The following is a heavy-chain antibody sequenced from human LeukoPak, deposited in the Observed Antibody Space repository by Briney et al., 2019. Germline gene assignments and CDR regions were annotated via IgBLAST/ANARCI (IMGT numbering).Heavy chain of an antibody. V-gene: IGHV4-61*02. CDR3: ARGDLEWDY. CDR1: GGSISSGSYY. D-gene: IGHD3-3*01. J-gene: IGHJ4*02. Sequence: SETLSLTCTVSGGSISSGSYYWSWIRQPAGKGLEWIGRIYTSGSTNYNPSLKSRVTISVDTSKNQFSLKLSSVTAADTAVYYCARGDLEWDYWGQGTLVTVSS. CDR2: IYTSGST.